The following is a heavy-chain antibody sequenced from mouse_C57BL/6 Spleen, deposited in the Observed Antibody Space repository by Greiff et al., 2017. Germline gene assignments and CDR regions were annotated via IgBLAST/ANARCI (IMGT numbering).Heavy chain of an antibody. Sequence: LQQSGASVKISCKASGYAFSSYWMNWVKQRPGKGLEWIGQIYPGDGDTNYNGKFKGKATLTADKSSSTAYMQLSSLTSEDSAVYFCARKHDYAMDYWGQGTSVTVSS. CDR3: ARKHDYAMDY. CDR2: IYPGDGDT. V-gene: IGHV1-80*01. CDR1: GYAFSSYW. J-gene: IGHJ4*01.